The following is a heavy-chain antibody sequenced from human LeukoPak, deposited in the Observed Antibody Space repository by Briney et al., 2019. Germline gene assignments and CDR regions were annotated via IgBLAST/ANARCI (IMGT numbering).Heavy chain of an antibody. CDR3: ARDRLYYDFWSGYPTDDYYYYYMDV. CDR1: GGTFSSYA. J-gene: IGHJ6*03. D-gene: IGHD3-3*01. CDR2: IIPIFGTS. V-gene: IGHV1-69*13. Sequence: GASVKVSYKASGGTFSSYAISWVRQAPGQGLEWMGGIIPIFGTSNYAQKFQGRVTITADESTSTAYMELSRLRSEDTAVYYCARDRLYYDFWSGYPTDDYYYYYMDVWGKGTTVTVSS.